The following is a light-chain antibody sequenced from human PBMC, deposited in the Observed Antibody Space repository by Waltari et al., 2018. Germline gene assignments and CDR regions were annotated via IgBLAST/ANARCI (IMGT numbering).Light chain of an antibody. CDR3: RQRNSYQWT. V-gene: IGKV1-9*01. J-gene: IGKJ1*01. CDR2: AAS. Sequence: IQLTQSPSSLSASVGDRVTITCRASQGLSNYLAWYQQKPGKAPKLLIYAASTLQSGVPPRFSGSGSGTAFTLTISSLQPADFATTYCRQRNSYQWTFGQGTKVEIK. CDR1: QGLSNY.